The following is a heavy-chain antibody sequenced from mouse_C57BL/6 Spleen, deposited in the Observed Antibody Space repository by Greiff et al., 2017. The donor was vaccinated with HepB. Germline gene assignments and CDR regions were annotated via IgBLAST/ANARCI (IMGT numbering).Heavy chain of an antibody. Sequence: EVQGVESGEGLVKPGGSLKLSCAASGFTFSSYAMSWVRQTPEKRLEWVAYISSGGDYIYYADTVKGRFTISRDNARNTLYLQMSSLKSEDTAMYYCTRGGNYSFYAMDYWGQGTSVTVSS. V-gene: IGHV5-9-1*02. J-gene: IGHJ4*01. CDR1: GFTFSSYA. CDR3: TRGGNYSFYAMDY. D-gene: IGHD2-1*01. CDR2: ISSGGDYI.